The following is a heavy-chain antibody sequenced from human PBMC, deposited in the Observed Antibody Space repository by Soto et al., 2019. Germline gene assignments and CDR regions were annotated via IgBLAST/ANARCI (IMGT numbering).Heavy chain of an antibody. CDR3: ARKETYNAFWSVHQPPMDV. CDR2: IIPILGTK. J-gene: IGHJ6*04. V-gene: IGHV1-69*13. D-gene: IGHD3-3*01. CDR1: GGTFSSYA. Sequence: SVKVSCKASGGTFSSYAISWVRQAPGQGLEGWGGIIPILGTKNNAKKFRGRVTITADESTSTAYMELSSLRSEDTAVYYCARKETYNAFWSVHQPPMDVGGKGPTVPVS.